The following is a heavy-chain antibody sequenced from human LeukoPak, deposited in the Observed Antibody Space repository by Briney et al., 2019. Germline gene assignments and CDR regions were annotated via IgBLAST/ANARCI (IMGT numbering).Heavy chain of an antibody. Sequence: SETLSLTCTVSGDSINSSRHYWGWNRQPPGKGLEWIGSVYYSGSTYHNPSLKSQVTISIDRSRNQFSQNLTSVTAADTAFYYCARVRAYYDILTGYSGDYFDSWGQGTLVTVSS. J-gene: IGHJ4*02. CDR2: VYYSGST. V-gene: IGHV4-39*07. D-gene: IGHD3-9*01. CDR3: ARVRAYYDILTGYSGDYFDS. CDR1: GDSINSSRHY.